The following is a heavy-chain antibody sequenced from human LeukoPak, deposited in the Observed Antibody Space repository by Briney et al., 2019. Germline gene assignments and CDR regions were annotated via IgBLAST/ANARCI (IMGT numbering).Heavy chain of an antibody. Sequence: RGSLRLSCAPSGFTFSKYWMLWVRQAPGKGLESVSRINTDGTVTTYADSVKGRFTVSRDNADNTMFLQMNSVRDEDTAVYYCATKQWLAPPPDSWGQGTPVTVSS. J-gene: IGHJ4*02. CDR3: ATKQWLAPPPDS. V-gene: IGHV3-74*01. CDR2: INTDGTVT. D-gene: IGHD6-19*01. CDR1: GFTFSKYW.